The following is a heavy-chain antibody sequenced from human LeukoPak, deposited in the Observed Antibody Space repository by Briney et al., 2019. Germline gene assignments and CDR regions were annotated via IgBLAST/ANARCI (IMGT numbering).Heavy chain of an antibody. V-gene: IGHV1-18*01. CDR1: GYTFTSYG. J-gene: IGHJ4*02. Sequence: GASVKVSCKASGYTFTSYGISWVRQAPGQGLEWMGWISAYNGNTNYAQKFQGRVTMTTDTSTSTAYMEAMSLRFDDTAVYYCARDRTGRIIDFDFWGQGTLVTVSS. CDR2: ISAYNGNT. CDR3: ARDRTGRIIDFDF. D-gene: IGHD3-16*02.